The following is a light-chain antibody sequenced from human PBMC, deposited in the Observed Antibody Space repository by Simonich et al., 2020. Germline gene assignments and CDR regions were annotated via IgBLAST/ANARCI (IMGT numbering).Light chain of an antibody. CDR1: ALPKKY. CDR2: KDS. V-gene: IGLV3-25*03. Sequence: SYELTQPPSVSVSPGQTARITFSGDALPKKYAYWYQQKPGQAPVLVIYKDSERPSGIPERFSGSSSGTTVTVTISGVQAEDEADYYCQSADSSGTYVVFGGGTKLTVL. J-gene: IGLJ2*01. CDR3: QSADSSGTYVV.